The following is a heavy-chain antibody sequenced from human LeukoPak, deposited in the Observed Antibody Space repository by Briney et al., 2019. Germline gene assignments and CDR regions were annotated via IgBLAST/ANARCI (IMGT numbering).Heavy chain of an antibody. CDR2: IYYTGST. CDR3: ARDRYFDY. J-gene: IGHJ4*02. Sequence: SETLSLTCTVSGGTISGYYWSWIRQPPGKGLEWIGYIYYTGSTNYNPSLKSRVTITLDTSKNQFSLKLSSVTAADTAVYYCARDRYFDYWGQGTLVTVSS. V-gene: IGHV4-59*01. CDR1: GGTISGYY.